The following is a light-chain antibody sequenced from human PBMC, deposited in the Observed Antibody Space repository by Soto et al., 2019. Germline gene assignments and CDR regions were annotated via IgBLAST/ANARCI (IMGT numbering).Light chain of an antibody. CDR1: SSDVGSDNL. CDR2: DVS. Sequence: QSALTQPASVSGSPGQSITISCTGTSSDVGSDNLVSWYQQHPGKAPKFIIYDVSQRPAGGSYRFSGSKSGNTAYLTISGRQAEDEADYYCCSYAGSITYVFGTGTKLTVL. J-gene: IGLJ1*01. V-gene: IGLV2-23*02. CDR3: CSYAGSITYV.